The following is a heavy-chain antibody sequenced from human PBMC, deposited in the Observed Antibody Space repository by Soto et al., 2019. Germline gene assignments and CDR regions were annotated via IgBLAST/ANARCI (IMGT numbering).Heavy chain of an antibody. J-gene: IGHJ4*02. CDR3: AREVLVDTRLPPDY. V-gene: IGHV1-2*02. CDR2: INPNSGGT. Sequence: QVQLVQSGAEVKKPGASVKVSCKASGYTFTGYYMHWVRQAPGQVLEWMGWINPNSGGTNYAQKFQGRVTLTRDTSISTAYMELSRLRSDDTAVYYCAREVLVDTRLPPDYWGQGTLVTVSS. CDR1: GYTFTGYY. D-gene: IGHD2-15*01.